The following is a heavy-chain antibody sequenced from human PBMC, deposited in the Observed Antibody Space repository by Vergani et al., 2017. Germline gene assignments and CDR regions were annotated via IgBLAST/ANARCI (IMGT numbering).Heavy chain of an antibody. Sequence: EVQLLESGGGLVQPGGSLRLSCAASGFTFSSYAMSWVRKAPGKGLEWVSAISGSGGSTYYADSVKGRFTISRDNSKNTLYLQMNSLRAEDTAVYYCAKRQGPIVVVPAATDYWGQGTLVTVSS. V-gene: IGHV3-23*01. CDR1: GFTFSSYA. CDR2: ISGSGGST. J-gene: IGHJ4*02. CDR3: AKRQGPIVVVPAATDY. D-gene: IGHD2-2*01.